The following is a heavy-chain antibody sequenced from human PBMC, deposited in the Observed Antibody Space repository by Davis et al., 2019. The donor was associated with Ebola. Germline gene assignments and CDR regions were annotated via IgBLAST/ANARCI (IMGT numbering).Heavy chain of an antibody. D-gene: IGHD3-3*01. CDR1: GASISSYY. CDR2: IYYSGIT. CDR3: ARVTHYDFWSGYGGFDY. Sequence: PGGSLRLSCSVSGASISSYYWSWIRQSPGGLEWIGNIYYSGITNYNPSLKSRVTISVDTSKNQFSLKLSSVTAADTAVYFCARVTHYDFWSGYGGFDYWGQGTLVIVSS. J-gene: IGHJ4*02. V-gene: IGHV4-59*12.